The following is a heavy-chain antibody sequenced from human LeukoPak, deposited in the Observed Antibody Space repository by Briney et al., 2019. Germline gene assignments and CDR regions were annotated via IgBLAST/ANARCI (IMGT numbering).Heavy chain of an antibody. CDR1: GFTFSTFA. CDR3: ATYRQVLLPFES. D-gene: IGHD2-8*02. Sequence: GGSLRLSCAASGFTFSTFAMIWVRQPPGKGLEWVSSIFPSGGEIHYADSVRGRFTISRDNSKSALSLQMNSLRAEDTAIYYCATYRQVLLPFESWGQGTLVTVSS. CDR2: IFPSGGEI. V-gene: IGHV3-23*01. J-gene: IGHJ4*02.